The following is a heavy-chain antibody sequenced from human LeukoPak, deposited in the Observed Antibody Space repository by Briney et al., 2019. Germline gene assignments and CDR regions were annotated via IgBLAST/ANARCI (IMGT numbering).Heavy chain of an antibody. CDR1: GFTFSDYW. J-gene: IGHJ4*02. CDR2: INTDGSIT. Sequence: PGGSLRLSCAASGFTFSDYWMHWVRQVPGRGLVWVSRINTDGSITNHADSVKGRFTISRGNAKNTLYLQMNSLRAEDTAVYYCARVSTTGTHFDYWGQGTLVTVSS. D-gene: IGHD1-1*01. CDR3: ARVSTTGTHFDY. V-gene: IGHV3-74*01.